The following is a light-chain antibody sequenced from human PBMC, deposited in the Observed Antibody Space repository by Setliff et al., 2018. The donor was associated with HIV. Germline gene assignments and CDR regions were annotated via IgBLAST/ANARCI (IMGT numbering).Light chain of an antibody. CDR1: SNDVRRYDL. V-gene: IGLV2-23*01. Sequence: QSVLTQPSSVSGSPGQSITISCTGTSNDVRRYDLVSWYQQHPARAPKLIIYQAPRRPTGVSNRFSGSKSGNVASLTISGLQAEDEADYYCCSNTGSNTFVFGTGTKVTVL. J-gene: IGLJ1*01. CDR2: QAP. CDR3: CSNTGSNTFV.